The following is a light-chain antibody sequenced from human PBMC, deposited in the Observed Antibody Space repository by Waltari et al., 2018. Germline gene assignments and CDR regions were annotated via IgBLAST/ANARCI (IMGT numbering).Light chain of an antibody. CDR3: SSFTTTNAPYV. CDR2: EVS. CDR1: SSDVGGYNF. J-gene: IGLJ1*01. V-gene: IGLV2-14*01. Sequence: QSALTQPASVSVSPGQSIAISCTGTSSDVGGYNFVTWYQHPPGKAPKVRIYEVSNRPSGVSNRFSGSKSGNTASLTISGLQAEDEADYYCSSFTTTNAPYVFGAGTKVTVL.